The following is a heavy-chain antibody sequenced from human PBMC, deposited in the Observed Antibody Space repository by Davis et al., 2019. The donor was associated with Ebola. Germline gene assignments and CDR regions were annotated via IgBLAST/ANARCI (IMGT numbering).Heavy chain of an antibody. J-gene: IGHJ6*02. Sequence: ASVPVSCKASGYTFTSYDINWVRQATGQGLEWMGWMNPNSGNTGYAQKFQGRVTMTRNTSISTAYMELSSLRSEDTAVYYCARGFTTDYYYYGMDVWGQGTTVTVSS. D-gene: IGHD1-26*01. CDR3: ARGFTTDYYYYGMDV. CDR1: GYTFTSYD. CDR2: MNPNSGNT. V-gene: IGHV1-8*01.